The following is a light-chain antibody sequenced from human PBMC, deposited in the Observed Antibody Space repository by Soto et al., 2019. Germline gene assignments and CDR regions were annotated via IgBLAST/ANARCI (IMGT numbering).Light chain of an antibody. CDR1: QRVSSGY. CDR3: QQYGSSLFT. J-gene: IGKJ3*01. CDR2: GAS. V-gene: IGKV3-20*01. Sequence: EILLSQSPGTLSLSPGERATLSCRASQRVSSGYVAWYQQKSGQAPRLLIYGASSRATGIPDRFSGSGSGTDFTLTISRLEPEDFAVYYCQQYGSSLFTFGPGTKVDIK.